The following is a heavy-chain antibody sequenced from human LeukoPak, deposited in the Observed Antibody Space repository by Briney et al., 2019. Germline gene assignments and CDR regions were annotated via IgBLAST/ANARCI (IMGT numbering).Heavy chain of an antibody. CDR3: ARARGDIVLMVYADNWFDP. CDR1: GGSISSYY. Sequence: PSETLSLTCTVSGGSISSYYWSWIRQPPGKGLEWIGYIYYSGSTNYNPSLKSRVTISVDTSKNQFSLKLSSVTAADTAVYYCARARGDIVLMVYADNWFDPWSQGTLVTVSS. CDR2: IYYSGST. V-gene: IGHV4-59*01. D-gene: IGHD2-8*01. J-gene: IGHJ5*02.